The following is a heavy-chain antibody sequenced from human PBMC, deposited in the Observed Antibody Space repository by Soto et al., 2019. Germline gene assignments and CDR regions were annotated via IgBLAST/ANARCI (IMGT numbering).Heavy chain of an antibody. CDR2: INAGNGNT. CDR1: GYTFTSYA. V-gene: IGHV1-3*01. D-gene: IGHD4-4*01. Sequence: QVQLVQSGAEVKKPGASVKVSCKASGYTFTSYAMHWVRQAPGQRLEWMGWINAGNGNTKYSQKFQGRVTITRDTSESTAYKELGSLRSEDTAVYYWARGGGPVTRGVADYWGQGTLVTVSS. CDR3: ARGGGPVTRGVADY. J-gene: IGHJ4*02.